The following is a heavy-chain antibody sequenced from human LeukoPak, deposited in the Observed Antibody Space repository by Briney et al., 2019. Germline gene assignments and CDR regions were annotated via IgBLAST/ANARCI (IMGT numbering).Heavy chain of an antibody. J-gene: IGHJ4*02. D-gene: IGHD4-11*01. CDR1: GFTFSNYG. V-gene: IGHV3-30*03. Sequence: PGGSLRLSCAASGFTFSNYGMHWVRQAPGKGLEWVAIISYDGSNKYYADSVKGRFTISRDNSKNTLYLQMNSLRAEDTAVYYCARDTLTVTTYYFDYWGQGTLVTVSS. CDR3: ARDTLTVTTYYFDY. CDR2: ISYDGSNK.